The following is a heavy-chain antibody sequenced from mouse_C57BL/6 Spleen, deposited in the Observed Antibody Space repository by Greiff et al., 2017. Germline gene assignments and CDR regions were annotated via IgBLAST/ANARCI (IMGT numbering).Heavy chain of an antibody. Sequence: VQVVESGPGLVQPSQSLSITCTVSGFSLTSYGVHWVRQSPGKGLEWLGVIWSGGSTDYNAAFISRLCISKDNSKSQVFFNMNRLQADDTAIYYCARSDPGDGPFDYWGQGTTLTVSS. V-gene: IGHV2-2*01. CDR3: ARSDPGDGPFDY. CDR2: IWSGGST. J-gene: IGHJ2*01. CDR1: GFSLTSYG. D-gene: IGHD2-3*01.